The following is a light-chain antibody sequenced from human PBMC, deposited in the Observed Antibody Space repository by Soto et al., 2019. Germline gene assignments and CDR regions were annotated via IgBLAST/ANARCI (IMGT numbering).Light chain of an antibody. V-gene: IGKV1-5*03. CDR1: QTISSW. CDR2: KAS. Sequence: DIPVTQSASTLSGSVGDRVTITCRASQTISSWLAWYQQKPGKAPKLLIYKASTLKSGVPSRFSGSGSGTEFTLTISSLQPEDFATYYCQHYNSYSEAFGQGTKVDIK. CDR3: QHYNSYSEA. J-gene: IGKJ1*01.